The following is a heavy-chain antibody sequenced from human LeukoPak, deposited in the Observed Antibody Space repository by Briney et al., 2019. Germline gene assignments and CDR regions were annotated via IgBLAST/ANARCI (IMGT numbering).Heavy chain of an antibody. J-gene: IGHJ5*02. V-gene: IGHV4-31*03. D-gene: IGHD3-22*01. CDR1: GGSISSSGYY. Sequence: SETLSLTCTVSGGSISSSGYYWGWIRQHPGKGLEWIGYIYYSGSTYYNPSLRSRVTISIDTSKNQFSLKLTSVTAADTAVYYCAREGNYYDSSGYSYNWFDPWGQGTLVTVSS. CDR3: AREGNYYDSSGYSYNWFDP. CDR2: IYYSGST.